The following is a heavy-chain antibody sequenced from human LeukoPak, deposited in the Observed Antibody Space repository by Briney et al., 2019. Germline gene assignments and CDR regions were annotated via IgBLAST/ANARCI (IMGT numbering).Heavy chain of an antibody. CDR3: ARDSRRVLSSYMDV. CDR1: GFTFSSYA. J-gene: IGHJ6*03. D-gene: IGHD2-2*01. Sequence: QSGGSLRLSCAASGFTFSSYAMHWVRQAPGKGLEYVSAISSNGGSTYYANSVKGRFTISRDNSKNMLYLQMGSLRAEDMAVYYCARDSRRVLSSYMDVWGKGTTVTISS. V-gene: IGHV3-64*01. CDR2: ISSNGGST.